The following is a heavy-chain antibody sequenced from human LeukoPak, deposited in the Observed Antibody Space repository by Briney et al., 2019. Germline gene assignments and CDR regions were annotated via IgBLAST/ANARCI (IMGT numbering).Heavy chain of an antibody. Sequence: GGSLRLSCAGAGFKFDDYAMHWVRQTPGKGLEWVSLISWDGSGTYYADSVKGRFTVSRDNSKNSLYLQMNSLRTDDTALYYCTKIGVADSLDSWGQGTLVTVSS. CDR2: ISWDGSGT. CDR1: GFKFDDYA. J-gene: IGHJ4*02. V-gene: IGHV3-43*01. D-gene: IGHD6-19*01. CDR3: TKIGVADSLDS.